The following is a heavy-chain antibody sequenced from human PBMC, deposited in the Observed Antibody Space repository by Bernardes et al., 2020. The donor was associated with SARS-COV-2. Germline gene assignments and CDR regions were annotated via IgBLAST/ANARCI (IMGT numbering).Heavy chain of an antibody. V-gene: IGHV3-21*06. J-gene: IGHJ4*02. Sequence: GGSLRLSCVASGSTSSSYTTNWVRQAPGKGLEWISSISTSSSYISYSDSVRGRFTISRDNAKNSVSLQMNSLRAEDTAVYYCARVDFSNLYYFDYWGQGTPVTVSS. CDR1: GSTSSSYT. CDR3: ARVDFSNLYYFDY. CDR2: ISTSSSYI. D-gene: IGHD4-4*01.